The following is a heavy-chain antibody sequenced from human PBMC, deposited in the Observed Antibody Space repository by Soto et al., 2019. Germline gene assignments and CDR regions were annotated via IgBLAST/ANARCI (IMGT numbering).Heavy chain of an antibody. J-gene: IGHJ6*02. Sequence: GGALRPSWAAPGITFSGYGMHWGRQAPGKGLEGVAVISYDGSNKYYADSVKGRFTISRDNSKNTLYLQMNSLRAEDTAVYYCAKDSREWLFGRGHYGMDVWGQGTTLTVSS. V-gene: IGHV3-30*18. CDR3: AKDSREWLFGRGHYGMDV. CDR2: ISYDGSNK. D-gene: IGHD3-3*01. CDR1: GITFSGYG.